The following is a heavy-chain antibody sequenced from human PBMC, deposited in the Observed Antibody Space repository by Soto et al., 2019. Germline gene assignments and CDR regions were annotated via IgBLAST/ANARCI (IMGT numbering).Heavy chain of an antibody. CDR3: ARDRNYGDYLD. CDR1: GYTFTSYY. Sequence: SVKVSCKASGYTFTSYYMHWVRQAPGQGLEWMGIINPSGGNTSYAQKFQGRVTMTRDTSTSTVYMEMSSLRSDDTAVYYCARDRNYGDYLDWGQGTMVTVSS. J-gene: IGHJ3*01. CDR2: INPSGGNT. V-gene: IGHV1-46*01. D-gene: IGHD4-17*01.